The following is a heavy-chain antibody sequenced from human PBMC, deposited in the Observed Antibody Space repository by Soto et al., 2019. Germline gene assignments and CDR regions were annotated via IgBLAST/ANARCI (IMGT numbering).Heavy chain of an antibody. CDR1: GFTFGDYA. J-gene: IGHJ4*02. V-gene: IGHV3-49*03. CDR3: TRDRFYDFWSGSADY. D-gene: IGHD3-3*01. Sequence: GSLRLSCTASGFTFGDYAMSWFRQAPGKGLEWVGFIRSKAYGGTTEYAASVKGRLTISRDDSKSIAYLQMNSLKTEDTAVYYCTRDRFYDFWSGSADYWGQGTLVTVSS. CDR2: IRSKAYGGTT.